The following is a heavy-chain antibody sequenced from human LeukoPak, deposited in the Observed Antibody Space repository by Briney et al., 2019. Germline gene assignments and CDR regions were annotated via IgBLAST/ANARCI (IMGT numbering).Heavy chain of an antibody. V-gene: IGHV3-48*04. J-gene: IGHJ4*02. D-gene: IGHD4-11*01. CDR3: ARVETTGSH. Sequence: PGGSLRLSCVASGFTFSSYSMNWVRQAPGKGLEWVSYISGSSGTIYYADSVKGRFTISKDNAKNSLYLQMNSLRAEDTAVYYCARVETTGSHWGQGTLVTISS. CDR1: GFTFSSYS. CDR2: ISGSSGTI.